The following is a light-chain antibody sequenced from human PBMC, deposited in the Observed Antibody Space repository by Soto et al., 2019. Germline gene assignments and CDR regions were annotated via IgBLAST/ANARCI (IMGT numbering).Light chain of an antibody. CDR3: LQHNAYPWT. Sequence: DIPMTQSPSSLSASVGDRVTMTCMASQDIGINLGWFQQKPGKAPKRLIYVASSLQSGVPSRFSGSGSGTEFTLTISSLQPEDFASYCCLQHNAYPWTFGQGTKVEV. V-gene: IGKV1-17*01. J-gene: IGKJ1*01. CDR1: QDIGIN. CDR2: VAS.